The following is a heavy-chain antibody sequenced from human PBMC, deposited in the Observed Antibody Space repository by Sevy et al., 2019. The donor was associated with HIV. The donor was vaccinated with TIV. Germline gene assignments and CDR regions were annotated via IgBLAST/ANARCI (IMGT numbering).Heavy chain of an antibody. CDR3: ARHLQQTRTYHYYYGMDV. CDR2: AHYSGST. J-gene: IGHJ6*02. CDR1: GGPISSTFSY. Sequence: SETLSLTCSVSGGPISSTFSYWGWIRQPPGKGLEWIGSAHYSGSTYYNSSLKSRATISVDTPRSHFSLKLTSVTAADTAVYYCARHLQQTRTYHYYYGMDVWGQGTTVTVSS. D-gene: IGHD6-13*01. V-gene: IGHV4-39*01.